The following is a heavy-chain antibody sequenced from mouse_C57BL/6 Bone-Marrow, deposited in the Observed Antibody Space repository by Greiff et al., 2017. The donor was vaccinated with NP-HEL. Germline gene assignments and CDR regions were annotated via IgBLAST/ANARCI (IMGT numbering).Heavy chain of an antibody. D-gene: IGHD1-1*01. J-gene: IGHJ1*03. CDR2: ISDGGSYT. V-gene: IGHV5-4*01. Sequence: EVKLVESGGGLVKPGGSLKLSCAASGFTFSSYAMSWVRQTPEKRLEWVATISDGGSYTYYPDNVKSRFTISRDNAKNNLYLQMSHLKSEDTAMYYCAREHYYGSSSYWYFDVWGTGTTVTVSS. CDR1: GFTFSSYA. CDR3: AREHYYGSSSYWYFDV.